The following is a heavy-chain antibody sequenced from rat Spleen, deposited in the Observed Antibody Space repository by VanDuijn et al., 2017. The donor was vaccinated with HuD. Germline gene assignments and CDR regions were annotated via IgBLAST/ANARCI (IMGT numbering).Heavy chain of an antibody. J-gene: IGHJ2*01. V-gene: IGHV2-6*01. Sequence: QVQLKESGPGLVQPSQTLSLTCTVSGFSLTSYTLSWVRQPPGKGLEWIAAISSGGTSYYNSVLNPRLTISRDISKSQVFLKMNSLQTEDTATYYCAREINYGGYSEWGQGVMVTVSS. CDR1: GFSLTSYT. D-gene: IGHD1-11*01. CDR2: ISSGGTS. CDR3: AREINYGGYSE.